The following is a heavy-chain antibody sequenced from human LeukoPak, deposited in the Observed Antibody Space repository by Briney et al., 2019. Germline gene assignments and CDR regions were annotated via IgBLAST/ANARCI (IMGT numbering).Heavy chain of an antibody. D-gene: IGHD4-17*01. V-gene: IGHV4-4*07. Sequence: SETLSLTCTVSGGSISSYYWSWIRQPAGKGLEWIGRIYTSGSTNYNPSLKSRVTMSVDTSKNQFSLKLSSVTAADTAVYYCARVIRLTTEYYYYMDVWGKGTTVTVSS. CDR2: IYTSGST. J-gene: IGHJ6*03. CDR3: ARVIRLTTEYYYYMDV. CDR1: GGSISSYY.